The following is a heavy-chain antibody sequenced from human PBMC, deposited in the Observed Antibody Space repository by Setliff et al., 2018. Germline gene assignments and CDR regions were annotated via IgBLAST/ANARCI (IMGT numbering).Heavy chain of an antibody. CDR3: ARTCSGSGCYAGLES. V-gene: IGHV3-33*01. J-gene: IGHJ4*02. CDR1: GFTFFNHA. D-gene: IGHD2-15*01. CDR2: IWDDGGKK. Sequence: GGSLRLSCGASGFTFFNHAMHWVRQTPGKGLEWVAVIWDDGGKKYHADSVKGRFTISRDNSKNTLYLQMNSLRPEDTAVYYCARTCSGSGCYAGLESWGQGTPVTVSS.